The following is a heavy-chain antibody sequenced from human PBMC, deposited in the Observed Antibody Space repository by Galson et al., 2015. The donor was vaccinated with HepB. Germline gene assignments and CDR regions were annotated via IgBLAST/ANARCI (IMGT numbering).Heavy chain of an antibody. J-gene: IGHJ2*01. D-gene: IGHD3-16*01. CDR3: ARDPAGGLGWWYFDL. CDR2: ISSSSSYI. Sequence: SLRLSCAASGFTFSSYSMNWVRQAPGKGLEWVSSISSSSSYIYYADSVKGRFTISRDNAKNSLYLQMNSLRAEDTAVYYCARDPAGGLGWWYFDLWGRGTLVTVSS. CDR1: GFTFSSYS. V-gene: IGHV3-21*01.